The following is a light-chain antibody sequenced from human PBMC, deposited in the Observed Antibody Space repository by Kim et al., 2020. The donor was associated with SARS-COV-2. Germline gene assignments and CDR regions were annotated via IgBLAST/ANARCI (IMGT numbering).Light chain of an antibody. J-gene: IGKJ1*01. V-gene: IGKV1-39*01. Sequence: DIQMTQSPSSLSASVGDRVTITCRASQTIDKYLHWYQQKLGKAPELLIYAASSLQSGVPSRFRGSGSGTDFTLTISSLQPDCFATYYCQQSYYTPQTFGQGTKVDIK. CDR1: QTIDKY. CDR2: AAS. CDR3: QQSYYTPQT.